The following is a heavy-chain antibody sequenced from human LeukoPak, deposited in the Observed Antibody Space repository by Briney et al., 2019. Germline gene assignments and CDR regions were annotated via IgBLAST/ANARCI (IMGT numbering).Heavy chain of an antibody. Sequence: GGSLRLSCAASGFTFSSYAMHWVRRAPGKGLEWVAVISYDGSNKYYADSVKGRFTISRDNAKNTLYLQMNSLRPEDTAVYYCARGTGAFDIWGQGTKVTVSS. J-gene: IGHJ3*02. CDR2: ISYDGSNK. CDR1: GFTFSSYA. CDR3: ARGTGAFDI. V-gene: IGHV3-30-3*01. D-gene: IGHD1-1*01.